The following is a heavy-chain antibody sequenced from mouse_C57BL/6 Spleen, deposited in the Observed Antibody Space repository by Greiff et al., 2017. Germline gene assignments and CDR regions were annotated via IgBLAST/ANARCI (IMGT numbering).Heavy chain of an antibody. CDR2: INPSSGYT. V-gene: IGHV1-4*01. CDR3: ARGGDSNFDY. CDR1: GYTFTSYT. J-gene: IGHJ2*01. Sequence: QVQLQQSGAELARPGASVKISCKASGYTFTSYTMHWVKQRPGQGLEWIGYINPSSGYTKYNQKFKDKATLTADKSSSTAYMQLSSLTSEDSAVYYCARGGDSNFDYWGQGTTLTVSS.